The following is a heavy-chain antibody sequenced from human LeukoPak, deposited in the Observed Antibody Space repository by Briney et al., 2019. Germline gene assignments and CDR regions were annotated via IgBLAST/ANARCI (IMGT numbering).Heavy chain of an antibody. Sequence: ASVKVSCKASGYTFTSYGISWVRQAPGQGLEWMGWISAYNGYTDYAQKFQFRVTMTTDTSTSTACMELRSLRSDDTAVYYCARDKAVTTEVTQHFQHWGQGTLVTVSS. CDR1: GYTFTSYG. J-gene: IGHJ1*01. V-gene: IGHV1-18*01. CDR2: ISAYNGYT. CDR3: ARDKAVTTEVTQHFQH. D-gene: IGHD4-23*01.